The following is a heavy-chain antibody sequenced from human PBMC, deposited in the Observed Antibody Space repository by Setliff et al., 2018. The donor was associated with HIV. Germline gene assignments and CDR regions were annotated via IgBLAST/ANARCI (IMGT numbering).Heavy chain of an antibody. CDR2: ISAYNGNT. Sequence: ASVKVSCKASGYTFTSYGISWVRQAPGQGLEWMGWISAYNGNTNYAQKLQGRVTMTADTSTSTAYMELRSLRSDDTAVYYCAFSDWSEPFDYWGQGTLVTVSS. CDR1: GYTFTSYG. J-gene: IGHJ4*02. V-gene: IGHV1-18*01. D-gene: IGHD1-1*01. CDR3: AFSDWSEPFDY.